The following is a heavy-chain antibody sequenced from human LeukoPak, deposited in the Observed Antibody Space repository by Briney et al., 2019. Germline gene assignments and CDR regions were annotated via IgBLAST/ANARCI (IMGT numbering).Heavy chain of an antibody. V-gene: IGHV3-48*01. Sequence: PGGSLRLSCAASGFTFSSYSMNWVRQAPGKGLEWVSYISSSSSTIYYADSVKGRFTISRDNAKNSLYLQMNSLRAEDTAVYYCARLVGYYDSVGCWGQEPWSPSPQ. CDR3: ARLVGYYDSVGC. CDR1: GFTFSSYS. J-gene: IGHJ4*02. CDR2: ISSSSSTI. D-gene: IGHD3-22*01.